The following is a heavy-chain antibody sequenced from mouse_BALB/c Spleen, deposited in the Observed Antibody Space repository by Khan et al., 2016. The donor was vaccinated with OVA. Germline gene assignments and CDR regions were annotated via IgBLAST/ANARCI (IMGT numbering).Heavy chain of an antibody. Sequence: LQQPGSELVRPGASVKLSCKASGYTFTSYWMHWVKQRPGQGLEWIGDIYPGSGSTNYDEKFKSMATLTVDTSSSTAYMQLSSLTSEDSAVYYCTRWSYWLDYWGQGTLVTVSA. CDR2: IYPGSGST. CDR1: GYTFTSYW. V-gene: IGHV1S22*01. J-gene: IGHJ3*01. D-gene: IGHD2-12*01. CDR3: TRWSYWLDY.